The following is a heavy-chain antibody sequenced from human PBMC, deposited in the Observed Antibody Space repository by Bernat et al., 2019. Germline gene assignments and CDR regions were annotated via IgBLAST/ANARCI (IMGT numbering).Heavy chain of an antibody. CDR2: ISGSGGTT. V-gene: IGHV3-23*01. CDR1: GFTFSSYA. Sequence: EVQLLESGGGLVQPGGSLRLSCTASGFTFSSYAMSWVRQAPGKGLEWVSTISGSGGTTYYAESVKGRFTISRDNAKNSLYLQMNSLRAEDTAVYYCARGDWLVPRYWGQGTLVTVSS. D-gene: IGHD6-19*01. J-gene: IGHJ4*02. CDR3: ARGDWLVPRY.